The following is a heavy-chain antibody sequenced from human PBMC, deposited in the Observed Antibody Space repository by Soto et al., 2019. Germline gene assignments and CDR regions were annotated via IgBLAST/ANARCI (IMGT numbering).Heavy chain of an antibody. J-gene: IGHJ6*02. CDR1: GYTFTSYD. Sequence: ASVNVASQALGYTFTSYDISCGRLAPGQRLEWMGWISAYNGSTNYAQELQGRVTMTTDTSTSTAYTELRSLRSDDAAVYYCARGDSGSDSRLYYYYGMDVWGQGTTVTVSS. CDR3: ARGDSGSDSRLYYYYGMDV. V-gene: IGHV1-18*04. CDR2: ISAYNGST. D-gene: IGHD1-26*01.